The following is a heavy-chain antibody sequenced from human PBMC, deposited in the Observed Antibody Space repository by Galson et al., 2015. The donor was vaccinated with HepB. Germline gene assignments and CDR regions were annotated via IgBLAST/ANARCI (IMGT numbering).Heavy chain of an antibody. Sequence: SLRLSCAASGFTFSSYGMHWVRQAPGKGLEWVAVISYDGSNKYYADSVKGRFTISRDNSKNTLYLQMNSLRAEDTAVYYCAKSRELRYFDWDDAFDIWGQGTMVTVSS. CDR2: ISYDGSNK. CDR1: GFTFSSYG. D-gene: IGHD3-9*01. J-gene: IGHJ3*02. CDR3: AKSRELRYFDWDDAFDI. V-gene: IGHV3-30*18.